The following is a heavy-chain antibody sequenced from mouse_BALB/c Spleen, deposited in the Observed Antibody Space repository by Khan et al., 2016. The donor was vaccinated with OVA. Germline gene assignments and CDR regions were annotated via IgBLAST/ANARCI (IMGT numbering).Heavy chain of an antibody. V-gene: IGHV3-2*02. J-gene: IGHJ2*01. CDR2: ISYSGST. CDR3: ARTARIKY. CDR1: GYSITSGYG. D-gene: IGHD1-2*01. Sequence: EVQLQESGPGLVKPSQSLSLTCTVTGYSITSGYGRNWIRQSPGNKLEWMGYISYSGSTNYNPSLKSRISITRDTSKNQFFLQLNSVTTEDTATYYCARTARIKYWGQGTTLTVSS.